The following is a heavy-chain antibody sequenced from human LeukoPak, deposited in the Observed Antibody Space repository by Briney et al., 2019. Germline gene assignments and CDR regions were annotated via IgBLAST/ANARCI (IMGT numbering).Heavy chain of an antibody. CDR3: ARRDSSGYQGYYGMDV. D-gene: IGHD3-22*01. J-gene: IGHJ6*02. CDR2: IYPGDSDT. V-gene: IGHV5-51*01. Sequence: GESLKISCKGSGYSFTSYWIGWVRQMPGKGLEWMGIIYPGDSDTRYSPSFQGQVTISADKSISTAYLQWSSLKASDTAMYYCARRDSSGYQGYYGMDVWDQGTTVTVSS. CDR1: GYSFTSYW.